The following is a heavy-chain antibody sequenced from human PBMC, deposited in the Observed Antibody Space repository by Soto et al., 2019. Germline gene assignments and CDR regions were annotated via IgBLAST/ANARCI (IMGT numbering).Heavy chain of an antibody. CDR2: ISYDGSNK. D-gene: IGHD3-10*01. Sequence: GGSLRLSCAASGFTFSSYAMHWVRQAPGKGLEWVAVISYDGSNKYYADSVKGRFTISRDNSKNTLYLQMNSLRAEDTAVYYCARGVLWFGELYSVGYDVMDVWGQRTTVTVSS. J-gene: IGHJ6*02. CDR1: GFTFSSYA. CDR3: ARGVLWFGELYSVGYDVMDV. V-gene: IGHV3-30-3*01.